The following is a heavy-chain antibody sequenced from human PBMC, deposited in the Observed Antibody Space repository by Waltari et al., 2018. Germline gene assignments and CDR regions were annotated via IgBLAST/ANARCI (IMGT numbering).Heavy chain of an antibody. CDR1: GGSIISSDYY. Sequence: QLQLQESGPGLVKPSETLSLTCSVSGGSIISSDYYWGWIRQPPGKGLEWIANVFYSGGTYYNPSLRSRVTISVDTSKNQFYRKVTSLSAADTAVYYCARVYNTIDYWGQGTLVTVSS. J-gene: IGHJ4*02. CDR3: ARVYNTIDY. D-gene: IGHD1-20*01. CDR2: VFYSGGT. V-gene: IGHV4-39*07.